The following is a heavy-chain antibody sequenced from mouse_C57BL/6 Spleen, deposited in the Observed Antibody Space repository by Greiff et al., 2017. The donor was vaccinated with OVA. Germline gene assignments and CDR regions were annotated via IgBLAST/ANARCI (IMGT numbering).Heavy chain of an antibody. J-gene: IGHJ2*01. Sequence: VQLQQPGAELVMPGASVKLSCKASGYTFTSYWMHWVKQRPGQGLEWIGEIDPSDSYTNYNQKFKGKSTLTVDKSSSTAYMQRSSLTSEDSAVYYCARYYGSSYGDFGYWGQGTTLTVSS. D-gene: IGHD1-1*01. CDR1: GYTFTSYW. CDR3: ARYYGSSYGDFGY. V-gene: IGHV1-69*01. CDR2: IDPSDSYT.